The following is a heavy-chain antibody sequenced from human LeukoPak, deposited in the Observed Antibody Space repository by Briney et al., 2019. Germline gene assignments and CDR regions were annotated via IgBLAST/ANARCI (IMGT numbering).Heavy chain of an antibody. D-gene: IGHD1-26*01. CDR1: GFTFSKSW. V-gene: IGHV3-7*05. CDR2: IKEDGSDK. CDR3: ARYRGANWFDP. Sequence: PGGSLRLSCKASGFTFSKSWMTWVRQAPGKGLEWVAHIKEDGSDKYYVDSVTGRFTISRDNSKNSLYLQMSSLRAEDTAVYYCARYRGANWFDPWGQGTLVTVSS. J-gene: IGHJ5*02.